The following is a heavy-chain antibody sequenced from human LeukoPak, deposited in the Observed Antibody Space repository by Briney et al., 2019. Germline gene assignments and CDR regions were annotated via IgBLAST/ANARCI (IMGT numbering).Heavy chain of an antibody. CDR2: ISSSSYI. J-gene: IGHJ4*02. CDR1: GFTFSSYS. CDR3: ARQGPYGDYSY. Sequence: GGSLRLSCVASGFTFSSYSMNWVRQAPGKGLEWVSSISSSSYILYADSVEGRFTISRDNAKNSLFLQINSLRAEDTAVYYCARQGPYGDYSYWGQGTMVTVSS. V-gene: IGHV3-21*01. D-gene: IGHD4-17*01.